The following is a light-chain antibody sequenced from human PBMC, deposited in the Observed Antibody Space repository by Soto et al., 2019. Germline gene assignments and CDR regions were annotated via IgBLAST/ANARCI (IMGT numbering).Light chain of an antibody. V-gene: IGLV2-11*01. CDR1: SSDVGRYSF. CDR3: CSHAGSSVV. J-gene: IGLJ1*01. CDR2: DVY. Sequence: QSVLTQPRSVSGSPGQSVTISCTGTSSDVGRYSFVSWYQQHPGKAPKLILYDVYKRPSGVPDRFSGSKSGNTASLTISGLQAEDETDYYCCSHAGSSVVFGTGTKVTVL.